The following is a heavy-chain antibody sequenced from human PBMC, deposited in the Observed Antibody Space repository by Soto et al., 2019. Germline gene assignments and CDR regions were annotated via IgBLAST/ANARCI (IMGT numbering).Heavy chain of an antibody. Sequence: QVQLVQSGAEVKKPGASVKVSCKAFGYTFTTYYMHWVRQAPGQRLEWMGWINTGSGNTKYSQKFQGRVTITRDTSASTAYMDLSSLRSEDTAVYYCARLSSGSYDSWGQGTLVTVSS. J-gene: IGHJ4*02. V-gene: IGHV1-3*04. D-gene: IGHD1-26*01. CDR3: ARLSSGSYDS. CDR1: GYTFTTYY. CDR2: INTGSGNT.